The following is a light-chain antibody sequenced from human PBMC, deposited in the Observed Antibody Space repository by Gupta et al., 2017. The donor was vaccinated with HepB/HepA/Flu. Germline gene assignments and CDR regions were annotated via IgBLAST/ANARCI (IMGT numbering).Light chain of an antibody. CDR1: SSDVGAYDL. V-gene: IGLV2-14*03. CDR3: FSYTSTTPYV. J-gene: IGLJ1*01. CDR2: DVS. Sequence: QSALTQPATVSASPGQSITIPCAGTSSDVGAYDLVSWYQQHPGKAPKLILYDVSSRPSGISNRFSGSKSGNTASLTISGLQDEDEADYFCFSYTSTTPYVFGSGTRVAV.